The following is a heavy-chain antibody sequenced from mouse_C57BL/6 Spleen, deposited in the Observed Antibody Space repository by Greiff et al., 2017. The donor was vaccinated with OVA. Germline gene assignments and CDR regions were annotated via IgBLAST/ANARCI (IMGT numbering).Heavy chain of an antibody. Sequence: EVQLVESGGGLVQPGGSLSLSCAASGFTFPDYYMSWVRQPPGKALEWLGFIRNTANGYTTAYSASVKGRFTISRDNSQSNLYLQLKALRAEDSATYYFARYRGTPYFAVWGTGTPVTVSS. CDR2: IRNTANGYTT. CDR3: ARYRGTPYFAV. J-gene: IGHJ1*03. CDR1: GFTFPDYY. D-gene: IGHD2-14*01. V-gene: IGHV7-3*01.